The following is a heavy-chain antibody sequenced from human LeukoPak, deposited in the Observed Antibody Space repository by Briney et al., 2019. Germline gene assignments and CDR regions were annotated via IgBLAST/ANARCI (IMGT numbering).Heavy chain of an antibody. CDR2: IYYSGST. J-gene: IGHJ6*03. Sequence: SETLSLTCTVSGGSISSGDYYWSWIRQPPGKGLEWIGYIYYSGSTYYNPSLKSRVTISVDTSKNQFSLKLSSVTAADTAVYYCARVVVERGYYYYYMDVWGKGTTVTVSS. V-gene: IGHV4-30-4*08. CDR3: ARVVVERGYYYYYMDV. D-gene: IGHD3-22*01. CDR1: GGSISSGDYY.